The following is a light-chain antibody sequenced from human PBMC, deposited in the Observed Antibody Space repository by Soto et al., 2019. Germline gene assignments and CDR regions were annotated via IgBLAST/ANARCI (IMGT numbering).Light chain of an antibody. CDR2: DAS. CDR1: QSINSW. Sequence: DIQMTQSPASLSASVGDRVTITCRASQSINSWLAWYQQKPGKAPQILIYDASTLKNGVPSRFSASGSGTEFTLIISSLQPYDFATYYCQQYTSYSWTFGQGTKV. J-gene: IGKJ1*01. CDR3: QQYTSYSWT. V-gene: IGKV1-5*01.